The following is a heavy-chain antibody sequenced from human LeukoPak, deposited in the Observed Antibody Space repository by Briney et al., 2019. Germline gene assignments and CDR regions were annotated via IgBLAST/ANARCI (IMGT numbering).Heavy chain of an antibody. Sequence: GGSLRLSCAASGSTFSSYAIHWVRQAPGKGLEWVAVISYDGSNKYYADSVKGRFTISRDNSKNTLYLQMNSVRVEDTAVFYCAREGQKYSSGWFVSYWGQGTLVTVSS. V-gene: IGHV3-30*04. CDR2: ISYDGSNK. D-gene: IGHD6-19*01. CDR3: AREGQKYSSGWFVSY. J-gene: IGHJ4*02. CDR1: GSTFSSYA.